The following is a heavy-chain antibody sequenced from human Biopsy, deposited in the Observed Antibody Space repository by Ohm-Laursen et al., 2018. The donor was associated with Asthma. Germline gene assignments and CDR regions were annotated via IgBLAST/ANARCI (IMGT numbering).Heavy chain of an antibody. CDR1: GFDFSDYT. CDR3: ARDFTIGSGSPFHF. V-gene: IGHV3-21*01. J-gene: IGHJ4*01. D-gene: IGHD3-3*01. CDR2: IGSLSRYK. Sequence: SLRLSCTASGFDFSDYTMNWVRQAPGKGLEWVSSIGSLSRYKYYSDSLRGRVTISRDNAKSSLHLQMSSLRAEDTAVYFCARDFTIGSGSPFHFWGPGTLVTVSA.